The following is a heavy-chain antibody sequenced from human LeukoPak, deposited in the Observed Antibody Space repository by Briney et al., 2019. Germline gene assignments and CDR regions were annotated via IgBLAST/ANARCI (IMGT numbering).Heavy chain of an antibody. CDR3: ARDNGRYHAEYYFDS. CDR2: IYTGGTN. J-gene: IGHJ4*02. D-gene: IGHD1-26*01. CDR1: GGSISPYY. V-gene: IGHV4-4*07. Sequence: SETLSLTCTVSGGSISPYYWSWIRQPAGKALELIGRIYTGGTNTYNPSLKSRVTMSVDTSKNQFSLKLSSVTAADTAVYYCARDNGRYHAEYYFDSWGQGTLVTVSS.